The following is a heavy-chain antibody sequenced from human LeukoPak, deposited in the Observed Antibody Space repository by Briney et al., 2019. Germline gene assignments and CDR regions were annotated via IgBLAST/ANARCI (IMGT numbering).Heavy chain of an antibody. D-gene: IGHD3-22*01. J-gene: IGHJ4*02. CDR2: ISDSGGST. CDR1: GFIVSQNY. CDR3: AKDYYYDSNHFDY. V-gene: IGHV3-23*01. Sequence: PGGSLRLSCAASGFIVSQNYMSWVRQAPGKGLEWVSAISDSGGSTYYADSVKGRFTISRDNSKNTLYLQMNSLRAEDTAIYYCAKDYYYDSNHFDYWGQGTLVTVSS.